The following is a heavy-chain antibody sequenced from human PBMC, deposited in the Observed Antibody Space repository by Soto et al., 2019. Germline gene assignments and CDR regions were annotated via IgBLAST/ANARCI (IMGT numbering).Heavy chain of an antibody. CDR3: ARLVGNPYYLHY. V-gene: IGHV4-39*01. J-gene: IGHJ4*02. Sequence: SETLSLTCSVSGGSVYNNGYYWGWVRQPPGKGLEWIGCIYYNGKTYSNPSLESRVTMSVDTSKNKFSLKLGPVTAADTAFYYCARLVGNPYYLHYWGQGALVTVSS. CDR2: IYYNGKT. CDR1: GGSVYNNGYY.